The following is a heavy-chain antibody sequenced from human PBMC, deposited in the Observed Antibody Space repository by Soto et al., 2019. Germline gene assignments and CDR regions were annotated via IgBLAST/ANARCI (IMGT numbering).Heavy chain of an antibody. CDR3: AKATNDWTYHFDY. CDR1: GFTFDSFA. J-gene: IGHJ4*02. Sequence: EVQLLESGGDLVQPGGSLRLSCAASGFTFDSFAMTWVRQAPGTGLEWVSALSGVGDATNYADSVKGRFTISRDNSKNTLYLQIHSLRPEDTAVYYCAKATNDWTYHFDYWGQGTPVTVSS. V-gene: IGHV3-23*01. CDR2: LSGVGDAT. D-gene: IGHD3-9*01.